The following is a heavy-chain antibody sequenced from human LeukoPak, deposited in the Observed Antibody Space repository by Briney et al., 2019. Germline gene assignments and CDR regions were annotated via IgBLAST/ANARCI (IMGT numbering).Heavy chain of an antibody. D-gene: IGHD5-12*01. Sequence: PGGSLRLSCAASGFTFSNYAMSWVRQAPGKGLEWVSGISSGGTGTYYADSMKGRFTISRDNSKNTLYVQMNSLRAEDTAIYYCAKGYSGYDGLDYWGQGTLVTVSS. CDR3: AKGYSGYDGLDY. V-gene: IGHV3-23*01. J-gene: IGHJ4*02. CDR2: ISSGGTGT. CDR1: GFTFSNYA.